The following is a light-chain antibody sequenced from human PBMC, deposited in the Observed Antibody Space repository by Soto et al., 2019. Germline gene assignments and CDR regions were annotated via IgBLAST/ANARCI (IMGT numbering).Light chain of an antibody. Sequence: EIVMTQSPATLSVSPGERATLSCRASQSLSSNLAWYQQKPGQAPRLLIYGASTRATTIPARFSGGGSGTEFTLTISSLKSEDFAIYYCQQYNNWLYTFGQGTKLEIK. CDR1: QSLSSN. CDR2: GAS. J-gene: IGKJ2*01. CDR3: QQYNNWLYT. V-gene: IGKV3-15*01.